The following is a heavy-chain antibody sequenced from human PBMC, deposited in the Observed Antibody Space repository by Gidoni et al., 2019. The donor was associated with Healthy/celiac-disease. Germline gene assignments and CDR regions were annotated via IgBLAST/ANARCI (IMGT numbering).Heavy chain of an antibody. CDR3: ARVNIIPNYGSGSYIRPVTIVDY. D-gene: IGHD3-10*01. Sequence: QVQLQQWGAGLLKPSETLSLTCAVYGGSFSGYYWSWIRQPPGKGLEWLGEINHSGSTNYHPSLKSRVTISVDTSKNRFSLKLSSVTAADTAVYYCARVNIIPNYGSGSYIRPVTIVDYWGQGTLVTVSS. CDR1: GGSFSGYY. CDR2: INHSGST. V-gene: IGHV4-34*01. J-gene: IGHJ4*02.